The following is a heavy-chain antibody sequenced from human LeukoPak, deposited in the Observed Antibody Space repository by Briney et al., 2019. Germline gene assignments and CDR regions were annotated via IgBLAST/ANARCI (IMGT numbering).Heavy chain of an antibody. CDR2: VSYDESNK. V-gene: IGHV3-30*18. Sequence: GRSLRLSCAASGFTFSNYGMHWVRQAPGKGLEWVAVVSYDESNKFYADSVEGRFTISRDNSKNTLYLQMNSLRVEDTAVYYCAKDLVSDSGDDYWGQGTLVAVSS. CDR1: GFTFSNYG. D-gene: IGHD6-13*01. J-gene: IGHJ4*02. CDR3: AKDLVSDSGDDY.